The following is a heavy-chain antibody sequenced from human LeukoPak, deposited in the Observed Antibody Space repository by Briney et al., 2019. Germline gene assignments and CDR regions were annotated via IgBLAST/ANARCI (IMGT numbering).Heavy chain of an antibody. Sequence: AASVKVSCKASGYTFTSYDINWVQQATGQGLEWMGWINPNSGNTGYAQKFQGRVTITRNTSISTAYMELSSLRSEDTAVYYCASSRGIVGASAFDYWGQGTLVTVSS. D-gene: IGHD1-26*01. CDR3: ASSRGIVGASAFDY. CDR1: GYTFTSYD. V-gene: IGHV1-8*03. CDR2: INPNSGNT. J-gene: IGHJ4*02.